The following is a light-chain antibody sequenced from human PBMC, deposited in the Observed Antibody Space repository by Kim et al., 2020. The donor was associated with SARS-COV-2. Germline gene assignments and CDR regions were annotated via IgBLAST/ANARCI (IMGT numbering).Light chain of an antibody. J-gene: IGLJ1*01. Sequence: HSVSISCAGTGNDVGGYNYDYWSQQHPRTAPKLMIYDFTKRHSGVPVRFSGSKSGNTASLSISGLQLGDEADSYCCSYAVTSPSYVFGTGTKVTVL. CDR2: DFT. V-gene: IGLV2-11*03. CDR3: CSYAVTSPSYV. CDR1: GNDVGGYNY.